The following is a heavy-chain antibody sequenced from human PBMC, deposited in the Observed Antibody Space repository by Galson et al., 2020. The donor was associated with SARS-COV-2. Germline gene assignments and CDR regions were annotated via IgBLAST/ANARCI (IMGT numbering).Heavy chain of an antibody. D-gene: IGHD3-22*01. V-gene: IGHV3-23*01. CDR2: ISGSGATT. J-gene: IGHJ4*02. CDR3: AKSSERVSITVYVVSFPEHFDY. Sequence: TGGSLRLSCGASGFTFTTYAMSWVRQAPGKGLEWVATISGSGATTYYADSAKGRFTISKDNSKNTLNLQINSLRLEDTAVYYCAKSSERVSITVYVVSFPEHFDYWGPGTLVTVSS. CDR1: GFTFTTYA.